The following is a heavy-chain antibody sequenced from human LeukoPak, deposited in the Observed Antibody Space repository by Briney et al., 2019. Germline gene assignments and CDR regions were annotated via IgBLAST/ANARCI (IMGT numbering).Heavy chain of an antibody. CDR2: IKQDGSEK. CDR1: GFTFSNYW. Sequence: GGSLRLSCAASGFTFSNYWMSWVRQAPGKGLEWVANIKQDGSEKYYVGSVKGRFTISRDNAKNSLYLQMNSLRAEDTAVYYCARDPGVRRVYFDYWGQGTLVTVSS. CDR3: ARDPGVRRVYFDY. J-gene: IGHJ4*02. D-gene: IGHD3-10*01. V-gene: IGHV3-7*03.